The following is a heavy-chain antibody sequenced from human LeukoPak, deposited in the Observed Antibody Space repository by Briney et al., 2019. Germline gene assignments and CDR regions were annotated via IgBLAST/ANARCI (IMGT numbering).Heavy chain of an antibody. D-gene: IGHD5/OR15-5a*01. CDR1: RGSICSSSYY. Sequence: PESPSDTPTLPRGSICSSSYYSGSVRHPPGKGLEWIGCICYSGSTYYNPSLKSRVTISVDTSKNQFSLKLSSVTAADTAVYYCARERSNAFDIWGQGTMVTVSS. V-gene: IGHV4-39*02. CDR3: ARERSNAFDI. J-gene: IGHJ3*02. CDR2: ICYSGST.